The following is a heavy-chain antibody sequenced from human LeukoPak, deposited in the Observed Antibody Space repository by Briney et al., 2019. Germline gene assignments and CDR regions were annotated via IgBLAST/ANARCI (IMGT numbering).Heavy chain of an antibody. CDR2: ISGSGGST. CDR3: AKSVALVLLLGY. D-gene: IGHD3-10*01. V-gene: IGHV3-23*01. J-gene: IGHJ4*02. Sequence: GGSLRLSCAASGFTFDDYAMHWVRQAPGKGLEWVSAISGSGGSTYYADSVKGRFTISRDNSKNTLYLQMNSLRAEDTAVYYCAKSVALVLLLGYWGQGTLVTVSS. CDR1: GFTFDDYA.